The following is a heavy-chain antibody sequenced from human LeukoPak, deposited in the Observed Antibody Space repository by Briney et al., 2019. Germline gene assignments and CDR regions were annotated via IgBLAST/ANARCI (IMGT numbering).Heavy chain of an antibody. Sequence: GASVKVSCKASGGTFSSYAISWVRQAPGQGLEWMGRIIPILGIANYAQKFQGRVTITADKSTSTAYMELSSLRSGDTAVYYCARATRGVTTYAFDIWGQGTMVTVSS. D-gene: IGHD4-17*01. V-gene: IGHV1-69*04. CDR1: GGTFSSYA. CDR3: ARATRGVTTYAFDI. CDR2: IIPILGIA. J-gene: IGHJ3*02.